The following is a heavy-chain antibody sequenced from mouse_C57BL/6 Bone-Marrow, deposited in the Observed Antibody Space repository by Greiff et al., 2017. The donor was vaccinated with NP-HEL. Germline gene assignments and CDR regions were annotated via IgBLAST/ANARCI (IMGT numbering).Heavy chain of an antibody. CDR3: ARVGSSWAWFAY. Sequence: VQLKESGGGLVKPGGSLKLSCAASGFTFSSYAMSWVRQTPEKRLEWVATISDGGSYTYYPDNVKGRFTISRDNAKNNLYLQMSHLKSEDTAMYYCARVGSSWAWFAYWGQGTLVTVSA. J-gene: IGHJ3*01. V-gene: IGHV5-4*01. D-gene: IGHD1-1*01. CDR2: ISDGGSYT. CDR1: GFTFSSYA.